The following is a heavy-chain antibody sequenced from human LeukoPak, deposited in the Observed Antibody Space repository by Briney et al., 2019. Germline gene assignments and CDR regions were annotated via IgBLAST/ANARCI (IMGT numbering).Heavy chain of an antibody. V-gene: IGHV3-7*04. CDR1: GFTFSSFG. CDR3: ARQNFEY. CDR2: IKPDGSGK. J-gene: IGHJ4*02. Sequence: PGGSLRLSCAASGFTFSSFGMTWVRQAPGRGLEWVANIKPDGSGKYYVDSVKGRFTISRDNAKNSLYLQMNSLRAEDTAVYYCARQNFEYWAQGTLVTVSS.